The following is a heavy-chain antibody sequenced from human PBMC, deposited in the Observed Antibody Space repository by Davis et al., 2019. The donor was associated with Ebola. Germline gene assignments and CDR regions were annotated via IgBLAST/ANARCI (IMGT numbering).Heavy chain of an antibody. D-gene: IGHD6-19*01. CDR3: ATGSYSSGWATRGYFDY. CDR1: GGSISSYY. J-gene: IGHJ4*02. V-gene: IGHV4-59*08. CDR2: IYYSGST. Sequence: PSETLSLTCTVSGGSISSYYWSWIRQPPGKGLEWIGYIYYSGSTNYNPSLKSRVTISVDTSKNQFSLKLSSVTAADTAVYYCATGSYSSGWATRGYFDYWGQGTLVTVSS.